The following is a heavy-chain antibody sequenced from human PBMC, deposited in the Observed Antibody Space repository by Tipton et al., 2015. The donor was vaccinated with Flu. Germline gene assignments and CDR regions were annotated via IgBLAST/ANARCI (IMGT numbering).Heavy chain of an antibody. J-gene: IGHJ4*02. CDR3: AKGYWVKDYYGSGSYYPPDN. D-gene: IGHD3-10*01. CDR1: GFTFDDYA. CDR2: ISWNSGSI. Sequence: SLRLSCAASGFTFDDYAMHWVRQAPGKGLEWVSGISWNSGSIGYADSVKGRFTISRDNAKNSLYLQMNSLRAEDTALYYCAKGYWVKDYYGSGSYYPPDNWGQGTLVTVSS. V-gene: IGHV3-9*01.